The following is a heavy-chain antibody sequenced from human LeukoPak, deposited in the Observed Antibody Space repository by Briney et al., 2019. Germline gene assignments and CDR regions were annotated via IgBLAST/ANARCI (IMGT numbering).Heavy chain of an antibody. Sequence: GGSLRLSCAASGFTFSSYSMNWVRQAPGKGLEWVSAISGSGGSTYYADSVKGRFTISRDNSKNTLYLQMNSLRAEDTAVYYCAKDNFIGLWSDAFDIWGQGTMVTVSS. V-gene: IGHV3-23*01. CDR2: ISGSGGST. CDR1: GFTFSSYS. CDR3: AKDNFIGLWSDAFDI. J-gene: IGHJ3*02. D-gene: IGHD1-20*01.